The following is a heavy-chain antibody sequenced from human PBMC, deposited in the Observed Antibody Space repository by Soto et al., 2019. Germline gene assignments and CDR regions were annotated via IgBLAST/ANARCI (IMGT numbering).Heavy chain of an antibody. Sequence: QVQLQESGPGLVKPSGTLSLTCAVSGASISSGNWWSWIRQSPGKGLQWIGEINHAEYFHYNPSLNSRVTISLAKSKNGISLTLTSVSAADTAVYYCARNLGANFFGMDVWGLGTTVTVSS. CDR1: GASISSGNW. CDR3: ARNLGANFFGMDV. V-gene: IGHV4-4*02. J-gene: IGHJ6*02. CDR2: INHAEYF.